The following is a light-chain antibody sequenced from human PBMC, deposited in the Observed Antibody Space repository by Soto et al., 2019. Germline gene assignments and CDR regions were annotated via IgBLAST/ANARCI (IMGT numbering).Light chain of an antibody. CDR3: LQHNSYPRT. Sequence: DIQMTQSPSTLSGSVGDRVTITCRASQTISSWLAWYQQKPGKAPKLLIYKASTLKSGVPSRFSGSGSGTEFTLTISSLQPEDFATYHCLQHNSYPRTFGQGTKVEIK. CDR2: KAS. J-gene: IGKJ1*01. CDR1: QTISSW. V-gene: IGKV1-5*03.